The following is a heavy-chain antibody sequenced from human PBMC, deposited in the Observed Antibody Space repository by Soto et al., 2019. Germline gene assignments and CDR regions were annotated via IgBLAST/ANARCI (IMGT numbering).Heavy chain of an antibody. J-gene: IGHJ6*02. V-gene: IGHV1-2*04. CDR2: INPNSGGT. D-gene: IGHD1-26*01. CDR1: GYTFTGYY. CDR3: ASDHTRVGALNYYYYYGMDV. Sequence: ASVKVSCKASGYTFTGYYMHWVRQAPGQGLEWMGWINPNSGGTNYAQKFQGWVTMTRDTSISTAYMELSRLRSDDTAVYYCASDHTRVGALNYYYYYGMDVWGQGTTVTVS.